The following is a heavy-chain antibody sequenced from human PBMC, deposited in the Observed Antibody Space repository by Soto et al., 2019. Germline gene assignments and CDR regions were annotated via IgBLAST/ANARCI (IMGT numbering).Heavy chain of an antibody. V-gene: IGHV4-59*12. CDR3: ATGRISRGMDV. CDR1: GGTISSCY. J-gene: IGHJ6*02. CDR2: IYSRGTT. Sequence: SETRSLTCSVSGGTISSCYWSWIRQPPGKGLEWIGYIYSRGTTSYNPSLKSRATILVDTSKNQFSLRLTSVTAKDTAVYYCATGRISRGMDVWCQGTTVTVSS.